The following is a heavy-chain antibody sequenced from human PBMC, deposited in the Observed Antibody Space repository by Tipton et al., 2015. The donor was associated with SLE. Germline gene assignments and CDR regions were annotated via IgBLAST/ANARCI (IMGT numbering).Heavy chain of an antibody. V-gene: IGHV4-34*01. J-gene: IGHJ6*03. CDR1: RGSFSGYY. Sequence: LRLSCAVYRGSFSGYYWSWIRRPPGKGLEWIGETTHSGKTNYNPSLKSRVTISADTSKNQFSLKLSSVTAADTAVYYCARVSGGIAYMDVWGKGTTVTVSS. CDR3: ARVSGGIAYMDV. D-gene: IGHD6-13*01. CDR2: TTHSGKT.